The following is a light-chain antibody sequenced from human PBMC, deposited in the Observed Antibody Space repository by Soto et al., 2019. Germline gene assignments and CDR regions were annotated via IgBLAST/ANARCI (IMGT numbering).Light chain of an antibody. CDR2: EVS. CDR3: SXYAGSNNLV. Sequence: QSALTQPPSASGSPGQSVTISCTGTSSDVGGYNYVSWYQQHPGKAPKLMIYEVSKRPSGVPDRFSGSKSGNTASLTVSGXXXXXXXXXYCSXYAGSNNLVFGGGTKVTVL. V-gene: IGLV2-8*01. J-gene: IGLJ2*01. CDR1: SSDVGGYNY.